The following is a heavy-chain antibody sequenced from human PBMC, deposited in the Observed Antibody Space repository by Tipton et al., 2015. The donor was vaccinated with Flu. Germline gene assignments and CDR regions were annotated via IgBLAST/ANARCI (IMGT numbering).Heavy chain of an antibody. Sequence: VQLVQSGAEVKKPGDSLKISCKGSGYSFTGYWIGWVGQMPGKGLEWMGISYPGDSHTRYSPSFQGQVTISADKSSSTAYRQWSSLKASDTAMYFCVTPLDTARDYWGQGTLVTVSS. CDR3: VTPLDTARDY. J-gene: IGHJ4*02. CDR2: SYPGDSHT. D-gene: IGHD5-18*01. V-gene: IGHV5-51*03. CDR1: GYSFTGYW.